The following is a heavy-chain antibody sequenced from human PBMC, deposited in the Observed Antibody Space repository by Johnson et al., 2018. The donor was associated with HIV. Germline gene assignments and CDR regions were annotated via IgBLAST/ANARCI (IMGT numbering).Heavy chain of an antibody. V-gene: IGHV3-11*04. J-gene: IGHJ3*02. CDR2: ISSSGDII. Sequence: QVQLVESGGGLVKPGGSLRLSCAASGFTFSDYYMTWIRQAPGKGLEWLSFISSSGDIIRYADSVKGRFTISRDNAKNSLILQMNSLRDEDTAVYYCARWTVTALFDIWGQGTLVTVSS. CDR1: GFTFSDYY. CDR3: ARWTVTALFDI. D-gene: IGHD4-17*01.